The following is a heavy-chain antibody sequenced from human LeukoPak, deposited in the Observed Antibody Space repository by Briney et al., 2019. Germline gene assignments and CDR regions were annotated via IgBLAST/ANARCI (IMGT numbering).Heavy chain of an antibody. V-gene: IGHV3-66*01. D-gene: IGHD6-6*01. Sequence: GGSLTLSCAASGFSVTSNHMNWVRQAPGKGLEWVSIIYTGGTTHYADSLNDRFTISRDDSINTLYLQMNSLRAEDTAVYYCARDSSSYYFDYWGQGTLVTVSS. CDR1: GFSVTSNH. J-gene: IGHJ4*02. CDR3: ARDSSSYYFDY. CDR2: IYTGGTT.